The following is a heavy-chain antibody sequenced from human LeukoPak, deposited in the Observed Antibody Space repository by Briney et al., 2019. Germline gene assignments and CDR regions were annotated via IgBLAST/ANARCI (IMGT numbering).Heavy chain of an antibody. Sequence: SVKVSCRASGGTFSSYAISWVRQAPGQGLEWMGGIIPIFGTANYAQKFQGRVTITADESTSTAYMELSSLRSEDTAVYYCARGEVPAATWFDPWGQGTLVTVSS. CDR1: GGTFSSYA. J-gene: IGHJ5*02. CDR3: ARGEVPAATWFDP. D-gene: IGHD2-2*01. V-gene: IGHV1-69*13. CDR2: IIPIFGTA.